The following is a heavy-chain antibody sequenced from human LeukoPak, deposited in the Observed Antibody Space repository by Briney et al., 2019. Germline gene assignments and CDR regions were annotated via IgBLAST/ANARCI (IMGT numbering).Heavy chain of an antibody. D-gene: IGHD2-15*01. CDR2: IYSGGST. Sequence: GGSLRLSCAASGFTVSSNYMSWVRQAPGKGLEWVSVIYSGGSTYYADSVKGRFTISRDNSKNTLYLQMNSLRAEDTAVYYCARDIYCSGGSCTPAFDPWGQGTLVTVSS. V-gene: IGHV3-66*01. CDR1: GFTVSSNY. J-gene: IGHJ5*02. CDR3: ARDIYCSGGSCTPAFDP.